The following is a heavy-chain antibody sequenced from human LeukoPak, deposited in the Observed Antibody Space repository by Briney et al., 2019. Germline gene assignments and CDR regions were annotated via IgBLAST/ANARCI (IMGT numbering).Heavy chain of an antibody. D-gene: IGHD6-19*01. CDR3: ARVPIAVAGTIDY. J-gene: IGHJ4*02. V-gene: IGHV4-30-2*01. CDR2: IYHSGST. Sequence: SETLSLTCAVSGVSISSGGYSWSWIRQPPGKGLEWIGYIYHSGSTYYNPSLKSRVTISVDRSKNQFSLKLSSVTAADTAVYYCARVPIAVAGTIDYWGQGTLVTVSS. CDR1: GVSISSGGYS.